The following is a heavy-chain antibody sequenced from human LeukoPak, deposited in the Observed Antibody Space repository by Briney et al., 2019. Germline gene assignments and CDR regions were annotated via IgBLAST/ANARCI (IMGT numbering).Heavy chain of an antibody. CDR2: ISGSGGST. V-gene: IGHV3-23*01. CDR3: AKGRRGYSYGYFY. Sequence: GGSLRLSCAAPGFTFSSYAMSWVRQAPGKGLEWVSAISGSGGSTYYADSVKGRFTTSRDNSKNTLYLQMNSLRAEDTAVYYCAKGRRGYSYGYFYWGQGTLVTVSS. J-gene: IGHJ4*02. CDR1: GFTFSSYA. D-gene: IGHD5-18*01.